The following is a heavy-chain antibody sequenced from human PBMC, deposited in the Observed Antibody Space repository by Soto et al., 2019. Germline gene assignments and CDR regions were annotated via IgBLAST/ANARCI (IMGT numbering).Heavy chain of an antibody. V-gene: IGHV4-61*01. J-gene: IGHJ4*02. CDR3: ARGALGLGFDY. CDR1: GGSVSSGSYY. Sequence: QVQLQESGPGLVKPSETLSLTCTVSGGSVSSGSYYWSWIRQPPGKGLEWIGYIYYSGSTNYNPSLKSRVTISVDTSKNQFSLKLSSVTRADTAVYYCARGALGLGFDYWGQGTLLTVSS. CDR2: IYYSGST. D-gene: IGHD3-16*01.